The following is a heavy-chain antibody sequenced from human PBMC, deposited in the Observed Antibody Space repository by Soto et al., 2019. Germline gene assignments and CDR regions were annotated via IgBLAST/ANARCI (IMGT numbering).Heavy chain of an antibody. V-gene: IGHV4-38-2*02. CDR1: GYSISSGSC. CDR3: ARVHVMVVAGSTFDY. Sequence: SETLSLTCTVSGYSISSGSCWAWIRQPPGKGPEWIASIYHGGTTFYNPSLKSRITISVDTSNNQFSLKLTSVTAADTAVYYCARVHVMVVAGSTFDYWGHGTLVTVSS. D-gene: IGHD6-19*01. J-gene: IGHJ4*01. CDR2: IYHGGTT.